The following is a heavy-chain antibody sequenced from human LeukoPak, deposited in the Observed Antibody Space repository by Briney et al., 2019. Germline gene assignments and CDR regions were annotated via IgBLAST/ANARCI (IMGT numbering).Heavy chain of an antibody. CDR3: ATTLTYYDILTGYRAWFDP. Sequence: SETLSLTCTVSGGSISSYYWSWIRQPPGKGLEWIGYIYYSGSTNYNPSLKSRVTISVDTSKNQFSLKLSSVTAADTAVYYCATTLTYYDILTGYRAWFDPWGQGTLVTVSS. D-gene: IGHD3-9*01. CDR2: IYYSGST. V-gene: IGHV4-59*08. J-gene: IGHJ5*02. CDR1: GGSISSYY.